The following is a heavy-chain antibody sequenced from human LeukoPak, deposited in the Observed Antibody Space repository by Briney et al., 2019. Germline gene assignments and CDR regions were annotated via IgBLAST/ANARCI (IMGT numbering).Heavy chain of an antibody. V-gene: IGHV3-15*07. CDR2: IKSKTDGGTT. CDR3: TTHYDFWRSQDY. Sequence: GGSLRLSCEASGFTFSNAWMNWVRQAPGKGLEWVGRIKSKTDGGTTDYAAPVKGRFTISRDDSKNTLYLQMNSLKTEDTAVYYCTTHYDFWRSQDYWGQGTLVTVSS. J-gene: IGHJ4*02. CDR1: GFTFSNAW. D-gene: IGHD3-3*01.